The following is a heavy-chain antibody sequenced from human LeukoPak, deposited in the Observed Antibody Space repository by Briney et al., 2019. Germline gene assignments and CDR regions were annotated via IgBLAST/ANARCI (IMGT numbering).Heavy chain of an antibody. D-gene: IGHD3-16*01. V-gene: IGHV3-7*01. CDR2: IKEDGITI. CDR1: GFTFGDYL. Sequence: GGSLRLSCTASGFTFGDYLMGWVRQAPGKGLEWGANIKEDGITIYYVDSVKGRFTISRDNAKNSLYLQMNSVSDEDTAVYYCARVVDYGWFDPWGQGILVAVSS. CDR3: ARVVDYGWFDP. J-gene: IGHJ5*02.